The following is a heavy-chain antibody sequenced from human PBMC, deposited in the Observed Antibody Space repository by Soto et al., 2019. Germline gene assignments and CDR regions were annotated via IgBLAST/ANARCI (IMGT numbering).Heavy chain of an antibody. V-gene: IGHV4-34*01. J-gene: IGHJ4*02. CDR1: GGSFSGYY. CDR3: ARDARRLGIAAADFDY. D-gene: IGHD6-13*01. Sequence: SETLSLTCAVYGGSFSGYYWSWIRQPPGKGLEWIGEINHSGSTNYNPSLKSRVTISVDTSKNQFSLKLSSVTAADTAVYYCARDARRLGIAAADFDYWGQGTLVTVSS. CDR2: INHSGST.